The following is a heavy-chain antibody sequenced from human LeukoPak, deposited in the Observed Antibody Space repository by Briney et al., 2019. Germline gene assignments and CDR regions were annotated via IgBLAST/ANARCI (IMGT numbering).Heavy chain of an antibody. CDR3: ARGPYSNYGQFDY. CDR2: ICYSGST. V-gene: IGHV4-30-4*08. CDR1: GGSISSGDYY. D-gene: IGHD4-11*01. J-gene: IGHJ4*02. Sequence: TSETLSLTCTVSGGSISSGDYYWSWIRQPPGKGLEWIGYICYSGSTYYNPSLKSRVTISVDTSKNQFSLKLSSVTAADTAVYYCARGPYSNYGQFDYWGQGTLVTVSS.